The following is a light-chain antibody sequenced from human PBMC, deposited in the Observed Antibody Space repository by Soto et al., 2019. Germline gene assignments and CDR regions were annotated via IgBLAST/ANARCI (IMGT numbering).Light chain of an antibody. CDR2: EGS. J-gene: IGLJ2*01. CDR1: SSDVGSYNL. Sequence: QSVLTQPASVSGSPGQSITISCTGTSSDVGSYNLVSWYQQHPGKAPKVMIYEGSKRPSGVSNHFSGSKSGNTASLTISGLQAEDEADYYCCSYAGSSTLVFGGGTKVTVL. CDR3: CSYAGSSTLV. V-gene: IGLV2-23*01.